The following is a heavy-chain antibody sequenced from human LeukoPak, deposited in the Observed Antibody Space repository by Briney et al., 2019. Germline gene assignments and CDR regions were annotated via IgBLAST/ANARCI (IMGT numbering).Heavy chain of an antibody. CDR1: GGSISSSSYY. CDR2: IYYSGST. V-gene: IGHV4-39*01. Sequence: SETLSLTCTVSGGSISSSSYYWGWIRQPPGKGLEWIGSIYYSGSTYYNPSLKRRVTISVDTSKNQFSLKLSSVTATDTAVYYCARQGAGVDIVATMREEAFDYWGQGTLVTVSS. D-gene: IGHD5-12*01. CDR3: ARQGAGVDIVATMREEAFDY. J-gene: IGHJ4*02.